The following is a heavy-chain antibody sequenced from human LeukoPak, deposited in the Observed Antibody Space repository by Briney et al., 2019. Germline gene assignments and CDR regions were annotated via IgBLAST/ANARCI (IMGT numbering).Heavy chain of an antibody. D-gene: IGHD3-9*01. V-gene: IGHV4-39*07. CDR1: GGSISSSSYY. CDR2: IYYSGST. J-gene: IGHJ5*02. Sequence: SETLSLTCTVSGGSISSSSYYWGWIRQPPGKGLEWIGSIYYSGSTYYNPSLKSRVTISVDTSKNQFSLKLSSVTAADTAVYYCARARNYDILTGFDPWGQGTLVTVSS. CDR3: ARARNYDILTGFDP.